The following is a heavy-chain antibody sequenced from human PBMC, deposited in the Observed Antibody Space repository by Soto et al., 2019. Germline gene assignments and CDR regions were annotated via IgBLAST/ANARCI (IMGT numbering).Heavy chain of an antibody. V-gene: IGHV3-30-3*01. CDR1: GFTFSSYT. J-gene: IGHJ4*02. Sequence: QVQLVESGGGVVQPGRSLRLSCAASGFTFSSYTMHWVRQAPGKGLEWVALLSYDGSYKYYADSVKGRFTISRDNPKNTLYLQMNGLRAEDSAVYYCGGQGYWGQGTLVTVSS. CDR3: GGQGY. CDR2: LSYDGSYK.